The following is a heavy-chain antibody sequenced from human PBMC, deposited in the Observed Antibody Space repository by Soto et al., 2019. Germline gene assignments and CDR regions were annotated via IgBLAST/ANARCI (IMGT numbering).Heavy chain of an antibody. CDR2: ISSRGDGT. D-gene: IGHD3-22*01. Sequence: GGSLRLSCAASTFTFNACAMSWVRQAPGKGLEWVSSISSRGDGTYYADSVKGRFAIPRENSKSTLYLQMNSLRVEDTAVYYCANFPPGYDSSGPLNYCGHGTLVTVSS. CDR1: TFTFNACA. J-gene: IGHJ4*01. V-gene: IGHV3-23*01. CDR3: ANFPPGYDSSGPLNY.